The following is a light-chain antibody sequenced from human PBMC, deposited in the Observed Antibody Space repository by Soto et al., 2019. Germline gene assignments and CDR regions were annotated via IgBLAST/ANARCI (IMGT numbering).Light chain of an antibody. CDR2: AAS. CDR1: QSVSTN. Sequence: EIVMTQSPATLSVSPGESATLSCRASQSVSTNLAWYQQKPGQPPRLLIYAASTRATGIPARFSGSGSGTEFTLPISSLQSEDFALYYCQQYNNWPPWTFGQGTKVEIK. J-gene: IGKJ1*01. V-gene: IGKV3-15*01. CDR3: QQYNNWPPWT.